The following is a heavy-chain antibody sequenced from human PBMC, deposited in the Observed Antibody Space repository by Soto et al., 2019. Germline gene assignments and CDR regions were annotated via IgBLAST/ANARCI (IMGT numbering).Heavy chain of an antibody. Sequence: SETLSLTCTVSGGSISSYYWSWIRQPPGKGLERIGYIYYSGSTNYNPSIKSRDTISVDTSKNQYSLKLSSVTVADTAVYYCARDYGDYEYFQHWGQGTLVTVS. CDR1: GGSISSYY. J-gene: IGHJ1*01. D-gene: IGHD4-17*01. CDR3: ARDYGDYEYFQH. CDR2: IYYSGST. V-gene: IGHV4-59*08.